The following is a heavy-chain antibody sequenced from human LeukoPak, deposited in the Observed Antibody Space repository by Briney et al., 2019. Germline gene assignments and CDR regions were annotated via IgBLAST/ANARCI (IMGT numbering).Heavy chain of an antibody. CDR2: ISAYNGNT. D-gene: IGHD2-2*01. CDR1: GYTFTSYG. CDR3: ARAYCSSTSCRYYYYYYYMDV. Sequence: GASVKVSCKASGYTFTSYGISWVRQAPGQGLEWMGWISAYNGNTNYAQKLQGRVTMTTDTSTSTAYMELRSLRSDDTAVYYCARAYCSSTSCRYYYYYYYMDVWGKGTTVTVSS. V-gene: IGHV1-18*01. J-gene: IGHJ6*03.